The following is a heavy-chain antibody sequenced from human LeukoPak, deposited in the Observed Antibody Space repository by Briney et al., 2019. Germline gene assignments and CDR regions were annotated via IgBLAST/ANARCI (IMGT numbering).Heavy chain of an antibody. V-gene: IGHV3-21*01. Sequence: GGSLRLSCAASGFTFSSYSMNWVRQAPGKGLEWVSSISSSSSYIYYADSVKGRFTISRDNSKNTLYLQMNSLRAEDTAVYYCARLYGTYPGWFDPWGQGTLVTVSS. CDR2: ISSSSSYI. J-gene: IGHJ5*02. D-gene: IGHD4-17*01. CDR3: ARLYGTYPGWFDP. CDR1: GFTFSSYS.